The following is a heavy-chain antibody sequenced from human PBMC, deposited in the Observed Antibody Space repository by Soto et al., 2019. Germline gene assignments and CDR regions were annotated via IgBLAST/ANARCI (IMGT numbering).Heavy chain of an antibody. J-gene: IGHJ4*02. CDR2: INTSNDNK. V-gene: IGHV1-18*01. Sequence: QVHLVQSGAEVKKPGASVKVSCKASGYTFTNYCISWVRRAPGEGLEWVGWINTSNDNKLYAQKLQGRLTLTTDTSTSTAYMDLTTLRSDDTAVYFCARDPGAASFDFWAQGTLVTVSS. D-gene: IGHD2-15*01. CDR3: ARDPGAASFDF. CDR1: GYTFTNYC.